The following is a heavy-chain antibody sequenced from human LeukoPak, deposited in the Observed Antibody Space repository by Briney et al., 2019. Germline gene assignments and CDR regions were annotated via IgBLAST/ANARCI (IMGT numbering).Heavy chain of an antibody. D-gene: IGHD2-2*01. V-gene: IGHV3-53*01. CDR2: IYSGGST. J-gene: IGHJ4*02. CDR3: ARGDQLLLFDY. Sequence: GGSLRLSCAASGFTVRSNYMSWVRQAPGKGLEWVSVIYSGGSTYYADSVKGRFTISRDNSKNTLYLQMNSLRAEDTAVYYCARGDQLLLFDYWGQGTLVTVSS. CDR1: GFTVRSNY.